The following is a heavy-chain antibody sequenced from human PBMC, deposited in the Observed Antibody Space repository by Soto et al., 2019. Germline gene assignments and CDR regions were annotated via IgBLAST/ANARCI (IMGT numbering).Heavy chain of an antibody. CDR1: AGTFSSYA. CDR2: IIPIFGTA. Sequence: SVKVSCKASAGTFSSYAISWVRQAPGQGLEWMGGIIPIFGTANYAQKFQGRVTITADESTSTAYMELSSLRSEDPAVYYCARRITMIVVVTRGAFDIWGQGTMVTVSS. D-gene: IGHD3-22*01. CDR3: ARRITMIVVVTRGAFDI. J-gene: IGHJ3*02. V-gene: IGHV1-69*13.